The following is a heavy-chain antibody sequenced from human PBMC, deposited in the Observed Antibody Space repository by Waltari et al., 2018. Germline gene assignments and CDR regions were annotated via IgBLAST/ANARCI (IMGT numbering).Heavy chain of an antibody. J-gene: IGHJ4*02. CDR3: TTDLGGYQKYYFDS. V-gene: IGHV1-69*01. CDR1: VGTSRTYS. CDR2: FIPIFGTA. Sequence: QVQLLQSGAEVKKPGSSLKVSCKTSVGTSRTYSFSWVRQAPGQGPQWMGGFIPIFGTATYPQKFQGRVTITADESTSTSYMELSSLTSEDTAVYYCTTDLGGYQKYYFDSWGQGTLVTVSS. D-gene: IGHD5-12*01.